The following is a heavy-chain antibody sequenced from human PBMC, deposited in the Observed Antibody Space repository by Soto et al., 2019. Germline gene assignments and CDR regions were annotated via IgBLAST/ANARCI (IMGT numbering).Heavy chain of an antibody. Sequence: QVQLVQSGAEVKKPGSSVKVSCKTSGGTFSSYTISWVRQAPGQGLEWMGRIIPILGIANYAQKFQGRVTITADKSTSTAYMELSSLRSEDTAVYYCASSYRDYSVGYWRQGSLVTVSS. V-gene: IGHV1-69*02. CDR3: ASSYRDYSVGY. CDR2: IIPILGIA. CDR1: GGTFSSYT. J-gene: IGHJ4*02. D-gene: IGHD4-17*01.